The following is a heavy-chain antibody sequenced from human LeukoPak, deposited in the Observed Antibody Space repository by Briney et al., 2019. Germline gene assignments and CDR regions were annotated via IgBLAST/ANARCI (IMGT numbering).Heavy chain of an antibody. CDR2: INPNSGGT. V-gene: IGHV1-2*02. D-gene: IGHD2-2*02. Sequence: ASVKVSCKASGYTFTGYYMHWVRQAPGQGLEWIGWINPNSGGTNYAQKFQGRVTMTRDTSISTAYMELSSLRSEDTAVYYCARVAGGRYCSSTSCYMRGWFDPWGQGTLVTVSS. CDR1: GYTFTGYY. J-gene: IGHJ5*02. CDR3: ARVAGGRYCSSTSCYMRGWFDP.